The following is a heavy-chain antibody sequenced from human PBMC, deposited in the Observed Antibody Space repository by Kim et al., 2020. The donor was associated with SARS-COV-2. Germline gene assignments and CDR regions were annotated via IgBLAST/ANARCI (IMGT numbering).Heavy chain of an antibody. Sequence: ASVKVSCKASGYTFTGYYMHWVRQAPGQGLEWMGWINPNSGGTNYAQKFQGRVTMTRDTSISTAYMELSRLRSDDTAVYYCARGLSTYYYDSSGYYWYYFDYWGQGTLVTVSS. D-gene: IGHD3-22*01. CDR2: INPNSGGT. CDR3: ARGLSTYYYDSSGYYWYYFDY. J-gene: IGHJ4*02. CDR1: GYTFTGYY. V-gene: IGHV1-2*02.